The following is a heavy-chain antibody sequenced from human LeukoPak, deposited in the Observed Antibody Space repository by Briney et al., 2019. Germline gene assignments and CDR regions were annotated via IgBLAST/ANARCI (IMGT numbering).Heavy chain of an antibody. CDR3: ARGWQINSSGGFVDP. CDR2: INPKNGDT. V-gene: IGHV1-2*02. Sequence: ASMTVSCKASGYTFSDYYIHWIRQAPGQGLEWMGLINPKNGDTNFAQTFQGRVTMTRDTSITTAYMGLSRLSSDDTAVYYCARGWQINSSGGFVDPWGQGTLVTVSS. D-gene: IGHD6-6*01. CDR1: GYTFSDYY. J-gene: IGHJ5*02.